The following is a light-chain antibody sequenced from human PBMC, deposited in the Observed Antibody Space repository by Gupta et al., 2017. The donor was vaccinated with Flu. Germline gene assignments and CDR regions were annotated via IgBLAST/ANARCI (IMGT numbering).Light chain of an antibody. V-gene: IGKV1-5*03. CDR1: QDVYSS. Sequence: DVQMTQSSSTLSASIGDRVTITCRASQDVYSSLAWYQQKPGKAPKLLIYKTSTLESGVPSRLSGSGSGTEFTLTISSLQPDDFAAYYCQQYDYSPFTFGHGTKVDVK. CDR2: KTS. J-gene: IGKJ3*01. CDR3: QQYDYSPFT.